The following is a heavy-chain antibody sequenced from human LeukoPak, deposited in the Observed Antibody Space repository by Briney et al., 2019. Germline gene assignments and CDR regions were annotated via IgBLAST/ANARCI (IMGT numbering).Heavy chain of an antibody. CDR3: ARDLRYFDWLLWEDDY. V-gene: IGHV3-33*01. Sequence: GGSLRLSCAASGFTFSSYGMHWVRQAPGKGLEWVAFIWYDGSNKYYADSVKGRFTISRDNAKNSLYLQMNSLRAEDTAVYYCARDLRYFDWLLWEDDYWGQGTLVTVSS. D-gene: IGHD3-9*01. CDR1: GFTFSSYG. CDR2: IWYDGSNK. J-gene: IGHJ4*02.